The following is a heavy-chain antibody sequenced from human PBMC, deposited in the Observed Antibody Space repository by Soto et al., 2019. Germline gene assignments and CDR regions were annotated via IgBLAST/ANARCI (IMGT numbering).Heavy chain of an antibody. Sequence: QVQLVQSGAEVKKPGASVKVSCKASGYTFTSYGISWVRQAPGQGLEWMGWISAYNGNTNYAQKRQGRVTMTTDTSTSTAYMELRSLRSDDTAVYYCAREPPSYYDFWSGYLYYYGMDVWGQGTTVTVSS. CDR1: GYTFTSYG. D-gene: IGHD3-3*01. J-gene: IGHJ6*02. V-gene: IGHV1-18*01. CDR3: AREPPSYYDFWSGYLYYYGMDV. CDR2: ISAYNGNT.